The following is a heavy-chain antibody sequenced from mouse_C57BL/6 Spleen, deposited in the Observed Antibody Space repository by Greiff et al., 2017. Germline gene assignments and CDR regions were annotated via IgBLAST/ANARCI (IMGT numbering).Heavy chain of an antibody. CDR3: ARSITTVVATHYYFDY. D-gene: IGHD1-1*01. CDR2: INPGSGGT. V-gene: IGHV1-54*01. Sequence: VKLVESGAELVRPGTSVKVSCKASGYAFTNYLIEWVKQRPGQGLEWIGVINPGSGGTNYNEKFKGKATLTADKSSSTAYMQLSSLTSEDSAVYFCARSITTVVATHYYFDYWGQGTTLTVSS. CDR1: GYAFTNYL. J-gene: IGHJ2*01.